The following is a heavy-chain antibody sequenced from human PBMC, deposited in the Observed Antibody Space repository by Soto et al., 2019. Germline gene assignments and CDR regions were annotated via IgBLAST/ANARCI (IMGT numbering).Heavy chain of an antibody. CDR3: ARDFRYSSRRGFDY. CDR2: ISYDGSNK. Sequence: QVQLVESGGGVVQPGRSLRLSCAASGFTFSSYAMHWVRQAPGKGLEWVAVISYDGSNKYYADSVKGRFTISRDNSKNTLYLQMNSLRAEDTAVYYCARDFRYSSRRGFDYWGQGTLVTVSS. J-gene: IGHJ4*02. D-gene: IGHD6-13*01. V-gene: IGHV3-30-3*01. CDR1: GFTFSSYA.